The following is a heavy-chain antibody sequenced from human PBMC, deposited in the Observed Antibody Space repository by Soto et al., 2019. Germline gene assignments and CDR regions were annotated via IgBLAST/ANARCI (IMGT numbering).Heavy chain of an antibody. D-gene: IGHD3-16*02. CDR2: ISGSGGDT. V-gene: IGHV3-23*01. CDR1: GFTFSNFA. J-gene: IGHJ4*02. Sequence: LRLSCAVSGFTFSNFAMSWVRQAPGKGLGWVSAISGSGGDTWYKDSVEGRFTISRDNSKNTLFLHLSSLRSEDTAIYYCAKDRYTYNTAGFDYWGQGTLVTVSS. CDR3: AKDRYTYNTAGFDY.